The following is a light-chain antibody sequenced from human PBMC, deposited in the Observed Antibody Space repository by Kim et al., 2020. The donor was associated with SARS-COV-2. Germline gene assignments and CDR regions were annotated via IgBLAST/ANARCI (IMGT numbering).Light chain of an antibody. Sequence: SYELTQPPSVSVSPGQTARISCSGDALAKEYSYWYQQKPGQAPVVVIYKDSERPSGIPERFSGSSSGTTVTLTISGVQAEDEADYYCQSADSSGTYPAVLFGGGTKLTVL. J-gene: IGLJ2*01. CDR2: KDS. CDR1: ALAKEY. CDR3: QSADSSGTYPAVL. V-gene: IGLV3-25*03.